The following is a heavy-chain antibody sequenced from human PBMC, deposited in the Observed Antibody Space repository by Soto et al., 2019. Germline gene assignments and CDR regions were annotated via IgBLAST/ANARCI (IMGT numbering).Heavy chain of an antibody. CDR2: ISGSGGGT. D-gene: IGHD1-1*01. J-gene: IGHJ4*02. CDR3: AKFGMATTKRSPPYYIDY. Sequence: GGSLRLSXAASGFTFSSYAMSWVRQAPGKGLEWVSSISGSGGGTYYADSVKGRFTFSRDNSKNTLYLQMNSLRAEDTAVYYCAKFGMATTKRSPPYYIDYWGQGALVTVSS. CDR1: GFTFSSYA. V-gene: IGHV3-23*01.